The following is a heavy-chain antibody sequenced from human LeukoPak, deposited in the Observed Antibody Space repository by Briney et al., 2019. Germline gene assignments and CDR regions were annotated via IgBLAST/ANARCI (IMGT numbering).Heavy chain of an antibody. CDR3: ARLDFGTSSGGYYFDY. D-gene: IGHD6-6*01. Sequence: PSETLSLTCTVSGGSNSGYYWSWIRQPPGKGLECIGYIYYSGSTNYNPSLKSRVTISVDTSKNQFSLKLSSVTAADTALYYCARLDFGTSSGGYYFDYWGQGTLVTVSS. J-gene: IGHJ4*02. CDR2: IYYSGST. V-gene: IGHV4-59*08. CDR1: GGSNSGYY.